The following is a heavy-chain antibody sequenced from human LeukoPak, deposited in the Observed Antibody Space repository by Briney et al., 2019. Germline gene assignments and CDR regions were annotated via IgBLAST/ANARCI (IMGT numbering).Heavy chain of an antibody. Sequence: HAGGSLRLSCAASGFTFSNYGMHWVRQAPGKGLEWVAFIRYDGSNKYFADSLKGRFTISRDNSKNTLYLQMNSLRPEDTAVYYCAGSDTTGYSPREWDYWYFDLWGRGTLVTVSS. D-gene: IGHD3-9*01. CDR3: AGSDTTGYSPREWDYWYFDL. CDR2: IRYDGSNK. V-gene: IGHV3-30*02. CDR1: GFTFSNYG. J-gene: IGHJ2*01.